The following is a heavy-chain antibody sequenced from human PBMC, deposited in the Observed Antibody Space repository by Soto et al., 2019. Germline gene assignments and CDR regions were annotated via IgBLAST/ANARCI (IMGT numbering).Heavy chain of an antibody. CDR1: GFTFSSYG. J-gene: IGHJ4*02. V-gene: IGHV3-30*18. Sequence: VQLVESGGGVVQPGRSLRLSCAASGFTFSSYGMHWVRQAPGKGLEWVAVISYDGSNKYYADSVKGRFTISRDNSKNTLYLQMNSLRAEDTAVYYCAKDSDKGYGDSRDIYYWGQGTLVTVSS. CDR3: AKDSDKGYGDSRDIYY. CDR2: ISYDGSNK. D-gene: IGHD4-17*01.